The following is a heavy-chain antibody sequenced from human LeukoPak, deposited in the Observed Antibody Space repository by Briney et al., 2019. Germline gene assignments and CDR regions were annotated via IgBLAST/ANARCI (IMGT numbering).Heavy chain of an antibody. Sequence: PSETLSLTCTVSGGSISSYYWSWIRQPAGKGLEWIGRIYTSGSTNYNPSLKSRVTMSVVTSKNQFSLKLSSVTAADTAVYYCARDPTTVVTSDAFDIWGQGTMVTVSS. D-gene: IGHD4-23*01. V-gene: IGHV4-4*07. CDR1: GGSISSYY. CDR2: IYTSGST. J-gene: IGHJ3*02. CDR3: ARDPTTVVTSDAFDI.